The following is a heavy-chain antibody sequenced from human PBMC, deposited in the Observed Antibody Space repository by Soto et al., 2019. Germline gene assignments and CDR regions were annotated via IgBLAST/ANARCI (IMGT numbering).Heavy chain of an antibody. J-gene: IGHJ4*02. Sequence: AGGSLRLSCAASGFTFSSYAMSWVRQAPGKGLEWVSGISGATGRSHYTDSVKGRFTISRDISKNTLFLQMNGLSAEDTAVYYCARLCGGYPTGYFDSWGQGTLVTVSS. D-gene: IGHD2-21*01. V-gene: IGHV3-23*01. CDR3: ARLCGGYPTGYFDS. CDR1: GFTFSSYA. CDR2: ISGATGRS.